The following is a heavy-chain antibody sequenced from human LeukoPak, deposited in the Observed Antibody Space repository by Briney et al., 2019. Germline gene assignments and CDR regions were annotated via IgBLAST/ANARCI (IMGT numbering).Heavy chain of an antibody. CDR3: ATDVAVAGTGAFDI. CDR2: IYYTGTT. D-gene: IGHD6-19*01. CDR1: GGSISSGDYY. J-gene: IGHJ3*02. Sequence: KPSQTLSLTCTVSGGSISSGDYYWSWIRQPPGMGLEWIGYIYYTGTTYYSPSLKSRVTISVDTSKNQFSLKLSSVTAADTAVYYCATDVAVAGTGAFDIWGQGTMVTVSS. V-gene: IGHV4-30-4*08.